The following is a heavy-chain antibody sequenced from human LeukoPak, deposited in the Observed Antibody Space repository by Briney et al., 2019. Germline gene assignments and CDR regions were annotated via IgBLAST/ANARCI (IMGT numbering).Heavy chain of an antibody. Sequence: ASVKVSCKASGGILSRYAISWVRQAPGQGLEWMGIINPSGGSTSYAQKFQGRVTMTRDTSTSTVYMELISLRSEDTAVYYCARETRAPGYSSSWYDYYYYYGMDVWGQGTTVTVSS. V-gene: IGHV1-46*01. CDR2: INPSGGST. CDR1: GGILSRYA. D-gene: IGHD6-13*01. J-gene: IGHJ6*02. CDR3: ARETRAPGYSSSWYDYYYYYGMDV.